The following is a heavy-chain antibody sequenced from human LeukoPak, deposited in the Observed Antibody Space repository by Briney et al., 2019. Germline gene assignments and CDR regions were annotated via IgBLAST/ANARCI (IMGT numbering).Heavy chain of an antibody. J-gene: IGHJ4*02. CDR1: GFSLSTSGVG. Sequence: SGPTLVKPTQTLTLTCTFSGFSLSTSGVGVGWIRQPPGKALEWLALIYWNDDKRYSPSLKSRLTITKDTSKNQVVLTMTNMDPVDTATYYCAHRGVDGSGSYPFDYWGQGTLVTVSS. CDR3: AHRGVDGSGSYPFDY. V-gene: IGHV2-5*01. D-gene: IGHD3-10*01. CDR2: IYWNDDK.